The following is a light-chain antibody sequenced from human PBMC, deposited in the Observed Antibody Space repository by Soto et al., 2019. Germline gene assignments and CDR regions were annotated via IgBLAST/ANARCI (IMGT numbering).Light chain of an antibody. CDR3: AAWDDSLNGYV. CDR1: SSNIGSNT. Sequence: QSVLTQPPSASGTPGRRVTISCSGSSSNIGSNTVTWYQHLPGTASEVLIYTNNQRPSGVPDRFSGSQSGTSASLAISGVQPEDEADYYCAAWDDSLNGYVFGTGTKVTVL. CDR2: TNN. J-gene: IGLJ1*01. V-gene: IGLV1-44*01.